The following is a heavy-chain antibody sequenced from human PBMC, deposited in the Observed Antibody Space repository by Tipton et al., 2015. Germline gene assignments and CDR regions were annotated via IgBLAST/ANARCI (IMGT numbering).Heavy chain of an antibody. V-gene: IGHV4-38-2*01. CDR2: FFHSGNT. D-gene: IGHD3-9*01. J-gene: IGHJ4*02. CDR1: GYSISSGYY. Sequence: TLSLTCDVSGYSISSGYYWSWIRQPPGKGLEWIGSFFHSGNTFHNPSLRSRVIISVDTSKNQFSLTVTSVTAADTAVYYCARSNYDLLTGYSRSFDYWGRGTLVTVSS. CDR3: ARSNYDLLTGYSRSFDY.